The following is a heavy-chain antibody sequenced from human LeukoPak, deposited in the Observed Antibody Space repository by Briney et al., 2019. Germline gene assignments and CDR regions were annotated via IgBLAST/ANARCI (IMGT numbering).Heavy chain of an antibody. J-gene: IGHJ4*02. CDR2: MSYDGSHE. CDR1: GFTFSNYA. Sequence: GGSLRLSCVVSGFTFSNYAMHWVRQAPGQAPGKGLEWVAVMSYDGSHEYYADSVKGRFTISRDNPKSTLYLQMSSLRPEDTAVYYCARAFGGSYSSTVGYWGQGTLVTVSS. D-gene: IGHD1-26*01. CDR3: ARAFGGSYSSTVGY. V-gene: IGHV3-30*04.